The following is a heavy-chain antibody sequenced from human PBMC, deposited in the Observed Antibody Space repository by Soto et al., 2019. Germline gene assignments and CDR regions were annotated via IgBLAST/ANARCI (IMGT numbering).Heavy chain of an antibody. V-gene: IGHV1-69*12. Sequence: QVQLVQSGAEVKKPGSSVKVSCKASGGTFSSYAISWVRQAPGQGLEWMGGIIPIGGTANYAQKIQGRVTINADESTSTTYLELGSMTSEDTAVYYCARHLLAFGYTSEDVWGTETTGTVSS. CDR2: IIPIGGTA. D-gene: IGHD6-25*01. CDR1: GGTFSSYA. J-gene: IGHJ6*04. CDR3: ARHLLAFGYTSEDV.